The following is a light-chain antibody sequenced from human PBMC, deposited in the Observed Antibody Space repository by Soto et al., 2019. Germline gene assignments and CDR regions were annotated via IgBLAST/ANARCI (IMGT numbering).Light chain of an antibody. CDR2: GAS. Sequence: EIVLTQSPGTLSLSPGERATLSCRASQRVSSGYLAWYQQKPGQAPRLLIYGASNRATDIPDRFSGRGSGTDFTLTISRLEPEDFAVYYCQQYGSSPPSTTLGQGTRPQIK. J-gene: IGKJ5*01. CDR3: QQYGSSPPSTT. V-gene: IGKV3-20*01. CDR1: QRVSSGY.